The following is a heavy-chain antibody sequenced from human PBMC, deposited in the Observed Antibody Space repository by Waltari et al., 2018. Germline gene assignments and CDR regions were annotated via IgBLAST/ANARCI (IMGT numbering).Heavy chain of an antibody. J-gene: IGHJ2*01. Sequence: EGQLLESGGGWVQTGGSLRLSCAASGFMFIIYPMTWVRKAPRKGRELVSTLTSDGRSRNYADSVKGRFTISRDKSKNSLDLKMNTLRAEDTAVYFCAKADCGNPYWFFDLWGRGTLLTVSS. CDR2: LTSDGRSR. CDR1: GFMFIIYP. D-gene: IGHD2-21*02. CDR3: AKADCGNPYWFFDL. V-gene: IGHV3-23*01.